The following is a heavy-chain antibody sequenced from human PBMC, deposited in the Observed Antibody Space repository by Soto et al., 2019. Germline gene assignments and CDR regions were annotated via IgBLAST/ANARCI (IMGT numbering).Heavy chain of an antibody. CDR1: GGSISSSSYY. V-gene: IGHV4-39*01. CDR3: ARTGYYYGSGSYPLYYYYGMDV. Sequence: SETLSLTCTVSGGSISSSSYYWGWIRQPPGKGLEWIGSIYYSGSTYYNPSLKSRVTISVDTSKNQFSPKLSSVTAADTAVYYCARTGYYYGSGSYPLYYYYGMDVWGQGTTVTVSS. CDR2: IYYSGST. D-gene: IGHD3-10*01. J-gene: IGHJ6*02.